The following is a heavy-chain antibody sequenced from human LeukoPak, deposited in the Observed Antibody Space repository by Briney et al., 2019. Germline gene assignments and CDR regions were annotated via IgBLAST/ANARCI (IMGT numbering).Heavy chain of an antibody. CDR3: ARGLTVLWFGESYIWFDP. D-gene: IGHD3-10*01. V-gene: IGHV1-69*05. CDR1: GATFRSYA. CDR2: IIPIFGTA. J-gene: IGHJ5*02. Sequence: ASVKASCKASGATFRSYAISWVRQAPGHRLEWMGGIIPIFGTANYAQKFQGRVTITTDESTSTAYMELSSLRSEDTAVYYCARGLTVLWFGESYIWFDPWGQGTLVTVSS.